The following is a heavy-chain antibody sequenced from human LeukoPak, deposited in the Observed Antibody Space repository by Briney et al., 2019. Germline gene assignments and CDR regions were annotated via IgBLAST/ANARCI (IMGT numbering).Heavy chain of an antibody. CDR1: GGTFSSYA. Sequence: SVKVSCKASGGTFSSYAISWVRQAPGQGLEWMGRIIPIFGTANYAQKFQGRVTITADESTSTAYMELSSLRSEDTAVYYCARESYYDSSGYPPGAFDIWGQGTMVTVSS. D-gene: IGHD3-22*01. CDR3: ARESYYDSSGYPPGAFDI. J-gene: IGHJ3*02. V-gene: IGHV1-69*13. CDR2: IIPIFGTA.